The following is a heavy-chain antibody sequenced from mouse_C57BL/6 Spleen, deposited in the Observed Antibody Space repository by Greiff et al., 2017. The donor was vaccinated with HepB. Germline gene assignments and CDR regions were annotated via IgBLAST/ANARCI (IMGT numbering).Heavy chain of an antibody. J-gene: IGHJ2*01. CDR3: ARRRRENYFDY. CDR2: INPYNGGT. CDR1: GYTFTDYY. Sequence: EVKLQESGPVLVKPGASVKMSCKASGYTFTDYYMNWVKQSHGKSLEWIGVINPYNGGTSYNQKFKGKATLTVDKSSSTAYMELNSLTSEDSAVYYCARRRRENYFDYWGQGTTLTVSS. V-gene: IGHV1-19*01.